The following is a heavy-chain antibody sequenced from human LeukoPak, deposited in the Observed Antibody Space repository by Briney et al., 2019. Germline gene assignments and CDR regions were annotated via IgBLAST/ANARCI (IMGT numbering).Heavy chain of an antibody. CDR3: VRSYDY. V-gene: IGHV3-7*05. CDR1: GFTFSSSW. CDR2: IKEDGSEK. Sequence: AGRSLRPSCAASGFTFSSSWMTWVRQAPGEGLEWVANIKEDGSEKYYVDSVKGRFTISRDNAANSLYLQMGSLRGEDTAVYYCVRSYDYWGQGTLVTVSS. J-gene: IGHJ4*02.